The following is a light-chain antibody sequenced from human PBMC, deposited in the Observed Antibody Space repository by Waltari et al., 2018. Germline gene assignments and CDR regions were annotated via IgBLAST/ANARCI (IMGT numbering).Light chain of an antibody. CDR1: SSYIGTYTF. CDR3: SSYAGSNTWV. CDR2: DVN. Sequence: QSALTQPPSASGSPGQSVTFSCTGTSSYIGTYTFVSWYQQHPGKPPKLMIYDVNKRPSGVPDRFSGSKSDNTASLTVSGLQAEDESVYYCSSYAGSNTWVFGGGTKLTVV. J-gene: IGLJ3*02. V-gene: IGLV2-8*01.